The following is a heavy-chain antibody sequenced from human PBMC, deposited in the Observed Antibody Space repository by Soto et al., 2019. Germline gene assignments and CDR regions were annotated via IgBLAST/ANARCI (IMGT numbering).Heavy chain of an antibody. CDR1: GGTFSSSA. Sequence: QVQLVQSGAEVKEPGSSVKVSCQASGGTFSSSALSWVRQAPGQGLEWMGGIIPLFRTPDYAQKFQGRVTITADESTSTTYMELSSLRSEDTAIYCGARDNGRPQLGGNYYYITDVWGQGTTITVSS. CDR3: ARDNGRPQLGGNYYYITDV. V-gene: IGHV1-69*12. CDR2: IIPLFRTP. D-gene: IGHD3-3*02. J-gene: IGHJ6*02.